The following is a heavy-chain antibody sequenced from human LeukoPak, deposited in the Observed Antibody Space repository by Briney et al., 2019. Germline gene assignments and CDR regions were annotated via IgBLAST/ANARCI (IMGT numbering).Heavy chain of an antibody. J-gene: IGHJ4*02. Sequence: ASVKVSCKVSGYTLTELSMHWVRQTPGKGLEWMGGFDPEDGETIYAQKFQGRVTMTEDTSTDTAYMEVSSLRSEDTALYYCTILGGATHFDYWGQGTLDTVSS. CDR2: FDPEDGET. CDR1: GYTLTELS. CDR3: TILGGATHFDY. D-gene: IGHD1-26*01. V-gene: IGHV1-24*01.